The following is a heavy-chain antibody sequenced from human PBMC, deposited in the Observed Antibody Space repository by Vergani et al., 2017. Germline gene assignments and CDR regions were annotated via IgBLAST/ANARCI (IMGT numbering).Heavy chain of an antibody. CDR1: GGSISSSNW. V-gene: IGHV4-4*02. J-gene: IGHJ6*03. D-gene: IGHD2-2*01. CDR2: IYHSGST. Sequence: QVQLQESGPGLVKPSGTLSLTCAVSGGSISSSNWWSWVRQPPGKGLEWIGEIYHSGSTNYNPSLKSRVTISVDTSKNQFSLKLSSVTAADTAVYYCARETVIVVPAARDYYYYYYMDVWGKGTTVTVSS. CDR3: ARETVIVVPAARDYYYYYYMDV.